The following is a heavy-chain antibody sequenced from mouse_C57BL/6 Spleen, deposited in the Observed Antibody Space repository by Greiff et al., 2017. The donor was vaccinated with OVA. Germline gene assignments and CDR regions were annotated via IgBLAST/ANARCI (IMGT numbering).Heavy chain of an antibody. Sequence: EVQLQQSGPELVKPGASVKISCKASGYTFTDYYMNWVKQSHGKSLEWIGDINPNNGGTSYNQKFKGKATLTVDKSSSTAYMELRSLTSEDSAVYYCAIYGSSPYWYFDVWGTGTTVTVSS. CDR2: INPNNGGT. CDR1: GYTFTDYY. D-gene: IGHD1-1*01. V-gene: IGHV1-26*01. J-gene: IGHJ1*03. CDR3: AIYGSSPYWYFDV.